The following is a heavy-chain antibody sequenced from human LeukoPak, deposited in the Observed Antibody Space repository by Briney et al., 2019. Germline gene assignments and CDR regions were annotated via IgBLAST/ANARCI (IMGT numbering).Heavy chain of an antibody. J-gene: IGHJ4*02. CDR1: EFTFSNYW. Sequence: PGGPLRLSCTASEFTFSNYWMTGVRQAPGKGPEWVANIKEDGSDRYYVDSVKGRFTIPRDNAKKSVYPQMNSLRAEDTAVYFCARGRFISGWSPRYFDLWAQGTLVTVSS. D-gene: IGHD6-19*01. CDR3: ARGRFISGWSPRYFDL. CDR2: IKEDGSDR. V-gene: IGHV3-7*04.